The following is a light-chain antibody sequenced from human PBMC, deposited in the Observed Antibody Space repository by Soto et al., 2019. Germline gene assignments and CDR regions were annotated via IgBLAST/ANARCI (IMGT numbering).Light chain of an antibody. CDR2: AAS. CDR3: QQYYNSGLT. Sequence: DIQMAQSTSSLPASLGDRVTITCRASQSISNFLNWVQHKPGNAPKVLISAASTLQSGVPPMFSGSESGTDFTLTISSMQPEDSASYYCQQYYNSGLTFGGGTKVEIK. V-gene: IGKV1-39*01. CDR1: QSISNF. J-gene: IGKJ4*01.